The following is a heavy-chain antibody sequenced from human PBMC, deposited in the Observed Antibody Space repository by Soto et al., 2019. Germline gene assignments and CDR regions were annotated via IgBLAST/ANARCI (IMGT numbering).Heavy chain of an antibody. CDR3: ASGGLHGYTNGGLSYFHS. V-gene: IGHV3-23*01. J-gene: IGHJ4*02. CDR1: ELSSSNHA. D-gene: IGHD5-18*01. Sequence: EVHLLESGGGLVQPGGSPRLSCAASELSSSNHAMTWVRQAPGKGLEWDSGISGSDGGAYYADSVKGRFTISRDNSRSTLYLQMNSLRVEDTAVYYCASGGLHGYTNGGLSYFHSWGQGTLVTVSS. CDR2: ISGSDGGA.